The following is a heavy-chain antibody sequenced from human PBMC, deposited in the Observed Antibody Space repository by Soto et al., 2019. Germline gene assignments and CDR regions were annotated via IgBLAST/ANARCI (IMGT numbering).Heavy chain of an antibody. CDR3: VRDDRWAFDI. Sequence: ELQLVESGGGLVQPGGSLRVSCAASGFIFRSYAFNWIRQAPGKGLEWVSYISVGGGSIFYADSVKGRFTISRDDGQNSAYLQMNTLRGEDTAVYYCVRDDRWAFDIWGQGSMVTVSS. V-gene: IGHV3-48*01. D-gene: IGHD3-22*01. J-gene: IGHJ3*02. CDR1: GFIFRSYA. CDR2: ISVGGGSI.